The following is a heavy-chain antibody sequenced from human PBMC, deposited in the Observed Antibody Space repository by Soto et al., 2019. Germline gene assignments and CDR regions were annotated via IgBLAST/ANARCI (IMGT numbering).Heavy chain of an antibody. V-gene: IGHV3-23*01. J-gene: IGHJ4*02. D-gene: IGHD6-6*01. Sequence: EVQLLESGGGLVQSGGSLRLSCVAPGFSFRDYAMSWVRQAPGKGLVWVSAMTATGVSIFYADSVRGRFTISRDNSKNTLYLQMSSLRAEDTATYYCAKDSIPYSSSYDLDHWGRGALVTVSS. CDR1: GFSFRDYA. CDR2: MTATGVSI. CDR3: AKDSIPYSSSYDLDH.